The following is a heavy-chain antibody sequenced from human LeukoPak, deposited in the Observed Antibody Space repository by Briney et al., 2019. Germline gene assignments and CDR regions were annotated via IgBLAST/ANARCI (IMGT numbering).Heavy chain of an antibody. Sequence: GGSLRLSCAASGFTFSTYAMHWVRQAPGKGLEWAALISFDGTNKFYADSVKGRFTISRDNSKNALYLQMDSLRIEDTAVYYCATVELLWFGDVSWGQGSLVTVSS. CDR1: GFTFSTYA. D-gene: IGHD3-10*01. J-gene: IGHJ4*02. V-gene: IGHV3-30-3*01. CDR3: ATVELLWFGDVS. CDR2: ISFDGTNK.